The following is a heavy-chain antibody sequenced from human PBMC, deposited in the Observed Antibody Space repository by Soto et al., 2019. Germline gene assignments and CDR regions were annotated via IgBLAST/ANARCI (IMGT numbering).Heavy chain of an antibody. CDR1: GYTLTELS. CDR3: ATDWQQLVRAFDI. CDR2: FDPEDGET. D-gene: IGHD6-13*01. V-gene: IGHV1-24*01. Sequence: ASVKVSCKVSGYTLTELSMHWVRQAPGKGLEWMGGFDPEDGETIYAQKFQGRVTMTEDTSTDTAYTELSSLRSEDTAVYYCATDWQQLVRAFDIWGQGTMVTVSS. J-gene: IGHJ3*02.